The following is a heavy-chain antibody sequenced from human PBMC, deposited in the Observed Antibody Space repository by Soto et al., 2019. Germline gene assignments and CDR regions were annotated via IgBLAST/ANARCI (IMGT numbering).Heavy chain of an antibody. D-gene: IGHD4-17*01. CDR3: ARDRPRLTTVTTGFVY. J-gene: IGHJ4*02. CDR1: GYTFTSYG. V-gene: IGHV1-18*01. Sequence: QVQLVQSGAEVKKPGASVKVSCKASGYTFTSYGISWVRQAPRQGLEWMGWISAYNGNTNYAQKLQGRVTMTTDTSTSTAYMELRSLRSDDTAVYYCARDRPRLTTVTTGFVYWGQGTLVIVSS. CDR2: ISAYNGNT.